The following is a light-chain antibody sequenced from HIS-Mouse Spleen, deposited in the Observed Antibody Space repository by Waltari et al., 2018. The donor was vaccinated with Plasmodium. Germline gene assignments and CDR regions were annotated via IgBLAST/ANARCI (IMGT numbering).Light chain of an antibody. Sequence: EIVMTQPPATLSLSPGERATLSSRASQSVSSNLACYQQKPGQAPRLLIYGASTRATGIPARFSGSGSGTEFTLTISSLQSEDFAVYYCQQYNNWSFTFGPGTKVDVK. CDR1: QSVSSN. V-gene: IGKV3-15*01. J-gene: IGKJ3*01. CDR3: QQYNNWSFT. CDR2: GAS.